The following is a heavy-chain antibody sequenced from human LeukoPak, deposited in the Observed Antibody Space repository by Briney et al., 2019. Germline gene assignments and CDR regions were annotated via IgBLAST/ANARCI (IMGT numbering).Heavy chain of an antibody. V-gene: IGHV1-2*06. Sequence: ASVKVSCKASGYTFTGYYMHWVRQAPGQGLEWMGRINPNSGGTNYARKFQGRVTMTRDTSISTAYMELSRLRSDDTAVFYCARGGPYEYVWGSYRPFDYWGQGTLVTVSS. CDR2: INPNSGGT. CDR1: GYTFTGYY. D-gene: IGHD3-16*02. CDR3: ARGGPYEYVWGSYRPFDY. J-gene: IGHJ4*02.